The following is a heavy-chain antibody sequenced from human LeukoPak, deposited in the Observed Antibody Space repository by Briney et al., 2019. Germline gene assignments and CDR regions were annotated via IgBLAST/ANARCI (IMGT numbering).Heavy chain of an antibody. CDR2: LNQDGSER. V-gene: IGHV3-7*02. CDR3: AKCGSGSNFDY. Sequence: GGSLRLSCAASGFTFSSYWMSWVRQTPGKGLEWVAHLNQDGSERYYVDSVKGRFTISRENAKNSLYLQMNSLRAEDTAEYYCAKCGSGSNFDYWGQGILVTVSS. D-gene: IGHD3-10*01. CDR1: GFTFSSYW. J-gene: IGHJ4*02.